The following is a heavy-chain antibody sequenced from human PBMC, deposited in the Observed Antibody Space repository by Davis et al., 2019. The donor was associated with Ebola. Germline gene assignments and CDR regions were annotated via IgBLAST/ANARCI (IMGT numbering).Heavy chain of an antibody. CDR1: GFTFSTYW. Sequence: GESLKISCAASGFTFSTYWMSWVRQAPGKGLEWMANINQDGSTKYYVDSVKGRFTISRDNAKNTLYLQMNSLRAEDTAVYYCADPFADGFDIWGQGTMVTVSS. J-gene: IGHJ3*02. CDR3: ADPFADGFDI. V-gene: IGHV3-7*01. CDR2: INQDGSTK.